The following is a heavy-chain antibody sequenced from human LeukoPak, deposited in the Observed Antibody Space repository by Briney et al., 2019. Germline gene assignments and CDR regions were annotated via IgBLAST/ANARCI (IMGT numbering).Heavy chain of an antibody. Sequence: ASVRVSCKASGYTFTGYYMHWVRQAPGQGLEWMGWINPNSGGTNYAQKFQGRVTMTRDTSISTDYMELSRLRSDDTAVYYCARDYFPVAGTDYWGQGTLVTVSS. V-gene: IGHV1-2*02. J-gene: IGHJ4*02. D-gene: IGHD6-19*01. CDR2: INPNSGGT. CDR3: ARDYFPVAGTDY. CDR1: GYTFTGYY.